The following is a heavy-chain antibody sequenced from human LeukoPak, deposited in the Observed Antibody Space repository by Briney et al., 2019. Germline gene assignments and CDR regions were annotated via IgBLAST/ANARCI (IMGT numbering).Heavy chain of an antibody. CDR2: IRQYGSQK. CDR1: GFTFSSYW. V-gene: IGHV3-7*01. D-gene: IGHD4-17*01. J-gene: IGHJ4*02. CDR3: ARESGSVTSEVDFDY. Sequence: GGSLRLSCAASGFTFSSYWMSWVRQAPGKGLEWVATIRQYGSQKYYVDSVKGRFTISRDNAKNSLYLQMNSLRAEDTAVYYCARESGSVTSEVDFDYWGQGTLVTVSS.